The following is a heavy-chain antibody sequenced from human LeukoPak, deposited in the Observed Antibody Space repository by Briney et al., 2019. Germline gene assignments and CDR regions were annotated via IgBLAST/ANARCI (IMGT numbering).Heavy chain of an antibody. J-gene: IGHJ4*02. V-gene: IGHV4-39*07. CDR3: ARSIAVAGTADY. Sequence: SETLSLTCTASGGSISSSSYYWGWIRQPPGKGLEWIGSIYYSGSTCYNPSLKSRVTISVDTSKNQFSLKLSSVTAADTAVYYCARSIAVAGTADYWGQGTLVTVSS. D-gene: IGHD6-19*01. CDR1: GGSISSSSYY. CDR2: IYYSGST.